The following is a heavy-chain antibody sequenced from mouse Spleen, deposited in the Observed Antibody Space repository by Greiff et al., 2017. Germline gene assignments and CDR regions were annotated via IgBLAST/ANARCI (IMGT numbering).Heavy chain of an antibody. D-gene: IGHD2-14*01. Sequence: EVKLQQSGGGLVKLGGSLKLSCAASGFTFSSYYMSWVRQTPEKRLEWVATISSGGGSTYYPDSVKGRFTISRDNAKNTLYLQMSSLNSEDTAVYYCARVRRTLYWYFDVWGAGTTVTVSS. CDR3: ARVRRTLYWYFDV. V-gene: IGHV5-9*04. CDR1: GFTFSSYY. CDR2: ISSGGGST. J-gene: IGHJ1*01.